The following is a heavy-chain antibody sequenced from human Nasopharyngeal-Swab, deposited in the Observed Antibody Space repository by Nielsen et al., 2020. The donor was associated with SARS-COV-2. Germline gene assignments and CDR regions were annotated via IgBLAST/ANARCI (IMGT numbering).Heavy chain of an antibody. CDR2: IGAYNGNT. Sequence: SVNVSCQASRYIFTSYDISWFPQARGPAPETLGWIGAYNGNTNYAQKFQDRVTMTTDTSTSTVYMELRSLRSDDTAVYYCARHGVAEDYWGQGTLVTVSS. D-gene: IGHD3-3*01. V-gene: IGHV1-18*01. J-gene: IGHJ4*02. CDR3: ARHGVAEDY. CDR1: RYIFTSYD.